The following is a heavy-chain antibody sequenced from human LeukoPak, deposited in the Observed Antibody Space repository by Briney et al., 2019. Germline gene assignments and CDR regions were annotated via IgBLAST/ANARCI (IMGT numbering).Heavy chain of an antibody. V-gene: IGHV3-30*18. Sequence: GGSLRLSCAASGFTFNNYGMHWVRQAPGKGLEWVAVISYDGRNKHYPDSVKGRFTISRDISTDTLWLQMDSLRTEDTAVYYCAKGPLRGTAAAIDYWGQGTLATVSS. D-gene: IGHD2-2*01. CDR1: GFTFNNYG. J-gene: IGHJ4*02. CDR3: AKGPLRGTAAAIDY. CDR2: ISYDGRNK.